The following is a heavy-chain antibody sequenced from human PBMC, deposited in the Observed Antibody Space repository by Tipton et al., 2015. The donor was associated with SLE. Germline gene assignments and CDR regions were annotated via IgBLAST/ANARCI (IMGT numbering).Heavy chain of an antibody. V-gene: IGHV4-59*02. D-gene: IGHD4-23*01. Sequence: TLSLTCTVSGASVSRHYWNWIRQTPGKGLGWIGYIHYNRDTNYHPSPKSRVTISVDTSKNQLSLKLTTVTAADTAVYYCARGTVVADDFWGQGTLVTVSS. CDR2: IHYNRDT. J-gene: IGHJ4*02. CDR1: GASVSRHY. CDR3: ARGTVVADDF.